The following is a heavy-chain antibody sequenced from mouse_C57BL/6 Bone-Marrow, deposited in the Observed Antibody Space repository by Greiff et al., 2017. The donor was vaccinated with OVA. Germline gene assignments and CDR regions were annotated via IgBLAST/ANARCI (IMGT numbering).Heavy chain of an antibody. CDR1: GYTFTDYY. V-gene: IGHV1-26*01. CDR3: AREPYPYYAMDY. J-gene: IGHJ4*01. Sequence: EVQLKQSGPELVKPGASVKISCKASGYTFTDYYMNWVKQSHGKSLEWIGDINPNNGGTSYNQKFKGKATLTVDKSSSTAYMELRSLTSEDSAVYYCAREPYPYYAMDYWGQGTSVTVSS. CDR2: INPNNGGT. D-gene: IGHD2-10*01.